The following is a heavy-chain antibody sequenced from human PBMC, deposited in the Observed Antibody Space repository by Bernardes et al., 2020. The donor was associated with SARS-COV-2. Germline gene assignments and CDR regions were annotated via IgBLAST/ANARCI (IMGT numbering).Heavy chain of an antibody. CDR3: ARHDVDIVATMRGAGSAFDI. CDR1: GGSISSSSYY. CDR2: IYYSGST. D-gene: IGHD5-12*01. V-gene: IGHV4-39*01. Sequence: SETLSLTCTVSGGSISSSSYYWGWIRQPPGKGLEWIGSIYYSGSTYYNPSLKSRVTISVDTSKNQFSLKLSSVTAADTAVYYCARHDVDIVATMRGAGSAFDIWGQGTMVTVSS. J-gene: IGHJ3*02.